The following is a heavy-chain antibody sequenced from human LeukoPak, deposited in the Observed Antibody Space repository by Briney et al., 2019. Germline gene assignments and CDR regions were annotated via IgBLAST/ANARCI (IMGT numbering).Heavy chain of an antibody. J-gene: IGHJ5*02. CDR2: IYYSGST. CDR3: ARVASWGLVRTLGWFDP. D-gene: IGHD6-6*01. CDR1: GGSISSGGYY. V-gene: IGHV4-31*03. Sequence: PSQTLSLTCTVSGGSISSGGYYWSWIRQHPGKGLEWIGYIYYSGSTYYNPSLKSRVTISVDTSKNQFSLKLSSVTAADTAVYYCARVASWGLVRTLGWFDPWGQGTLVTVSS.